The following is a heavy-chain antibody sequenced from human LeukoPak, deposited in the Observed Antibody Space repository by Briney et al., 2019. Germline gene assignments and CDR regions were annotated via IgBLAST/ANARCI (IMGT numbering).Heavy chain of an antibody. CDR1: GGSISSGRYF. J-gene: IGHJ6*02. CDR2: FYYSGST. Sequence: PSETLSLTCTVSGGSISSGRYFWSWIRQHPGKGLERLEYFYYSGSTSYNPSVKSRVTISVDTSKNQFSLKLSSVTAADTAVYYCARVARAMVRGVINGMDVWGQGTTVTVSS. V-gene: IGHV4-31*03. D-gene: IGHD3-10*01. CDR3: ARVARAMVRGVINGMDV.